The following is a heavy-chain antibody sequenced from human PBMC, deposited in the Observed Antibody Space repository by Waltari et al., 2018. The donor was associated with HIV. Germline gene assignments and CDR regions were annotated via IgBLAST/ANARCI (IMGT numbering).Heavy chain of an antibody. CDR3: ARGYDRGAFDI. J-gene: IGHJ3*02. CDR2: IIPILAIA. Sequence: QVQLVQSGAEVKKPGSSVKVSCKASGGTFSSYTISWVRQAPGQGLEWMGKIIPILAIANYVQNFQGRVTITADKSTSTAYMELSSLRSEDTAVYFCARGYDRGAFDIWGQGTMVIVSS. V-gene: IGHV1-69*02. CDR1: GGTFSSYT. D-gene: IGHD3-22*01.